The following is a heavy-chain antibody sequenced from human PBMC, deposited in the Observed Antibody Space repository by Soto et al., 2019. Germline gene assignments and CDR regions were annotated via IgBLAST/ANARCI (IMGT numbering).Heavy chain of an antibody. V-gene: IGHV3-21*06. CDR2: ISSHGRDI. J-gene: IGHJ4*02. CDR3: ARGAALAGKLDL. CDR1: GFTFTSDS. D-gene: IGHD6-19*01. Sequence: VGSLRFSCEASGFTFTSDSMTWVRQAPGKGLEWVSSISSHGRDIFYADSVKGRFTISRDNAKDSLHLQMNSLTGEDSAVYYCARGAALAGKLDLWGQGTLVTVSS.